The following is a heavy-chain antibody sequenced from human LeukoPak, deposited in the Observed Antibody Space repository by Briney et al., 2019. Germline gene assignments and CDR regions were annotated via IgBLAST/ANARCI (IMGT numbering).Heavy chain of an antibody. Sequence: ASVKVSCTASGYTFTGYYMHWVRQAPGPGLEWMGWINPNSGGTNYAQKFQGRVTMTRDTSISTAYMELSRLRSDDTAVYYCARDHYGSGSYLDYWGQGTLVTVSS. CDR2: INPNSGGT. CDR1: GYTFTGYY. D-gene: IGHD3-10*01. V-gene: IGHV1-2*02. J-gene: IGHJ4*02. CDR3: ARDHYGSGSYLDY.